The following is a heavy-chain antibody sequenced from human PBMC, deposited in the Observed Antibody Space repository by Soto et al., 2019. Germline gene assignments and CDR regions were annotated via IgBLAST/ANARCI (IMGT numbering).Heavy chain of an antibody. Sequence: VPLVESGGGVVQPGRSLRLSCAASGFTFSSYGMHWVRQAPGKGLEWVAVISYDGSNKYYADSVKGRFTISRDNSKNTLYLQMNSLRAEDTAVYYCAKQWYSSGWVFDYWGQGTLVTVSS. CDR3: AKQWYSSGWVFDY. V-gene: IGHV3-30*18. CDR1: GFTFSSYG. CDR2: ISYDGSNK. J-gene: IGHJ4*02. D-gene: IGHD6-19*01.